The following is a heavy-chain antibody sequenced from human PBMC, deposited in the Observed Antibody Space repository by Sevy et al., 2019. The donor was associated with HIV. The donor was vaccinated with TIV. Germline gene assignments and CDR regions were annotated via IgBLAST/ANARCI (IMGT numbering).Heavy chain of an antibody. J-gene: IGHJ4*01. V-gene: IGHV3-23*01. Sequence: GGSLRLSCAASGFGLNGNAMSWVRQAPGKGLEWVAAIHGGDDTTHYGDSVKGRFTISRDSFKNILYLQMDSLRVEDTAVYYCAKDILGWAFDYWGHGTLDTVSS. D-gene: IGHD3-3*01. CDR3: AKDILGWAFDY. CDR2: IHGGDDTT. CDR1: GFGLNGNA.